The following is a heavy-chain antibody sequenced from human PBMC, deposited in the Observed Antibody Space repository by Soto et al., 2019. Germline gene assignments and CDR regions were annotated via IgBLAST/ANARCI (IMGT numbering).Heavy chain of an antibody. V-gene: IGHV1-46*01. CDR1: VYTFTSYY. CDR2: INPSGGST. D-gene: IGHD2-21*02. Sequence: XSVKISFKASVYTFTSYYMHWVRQAPGQGLGWMGIINPSGGSTSYAQKFQGRVTMTRDTSTSTVYMELSSLRSEDTAVYYCACGNSGYYYGMDVWGQGPTVTVSS. CDR3: ACGNSGYYYGMDV. J-gene: IGHJ6*02.